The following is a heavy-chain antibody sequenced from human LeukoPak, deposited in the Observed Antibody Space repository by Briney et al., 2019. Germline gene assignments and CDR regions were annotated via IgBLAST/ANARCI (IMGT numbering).Heavy chain of an antibody. D-gene: IGHD3-9*01. CDR1: GDSISSYY. Sequence: PSETLSLTCTVSGDSISSYYWGWMRQPPGKGLEWIGYIYYTGRTSYNPSLKSRITISVDTSKNQFSLNLNSVTAADTAVCYCARYHNTGLDYWGQGSLVTVSS. V-gene: IGHV4-59*01. CDR3: ARYHNTGLDY. CDR2: IYYTGRT. J-gene: IGHJ4*02.